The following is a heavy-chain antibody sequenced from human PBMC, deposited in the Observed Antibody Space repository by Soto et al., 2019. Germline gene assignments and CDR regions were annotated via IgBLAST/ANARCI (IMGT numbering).Heavy chain of an antibody. CDR3: ARIYGSPYYFDY. V-gene: IGHV2-26*01. Sequence: QVTLKESGPVVVKPTETLTLTCTVSGFSLSNARMGVSWIRKPPGKALEWLAHIFSNDEKSYSTSLKSRLTISKDTSKSQVVLTMTNMDPVDTATYYCARIYGSPYYFDYWGQGTLVTVSS. CDR2: IFSNDEK. D-gene: IGHD3-10*01. J-gene: IGHJ4*02. CDR1: GFSLSNARMG.